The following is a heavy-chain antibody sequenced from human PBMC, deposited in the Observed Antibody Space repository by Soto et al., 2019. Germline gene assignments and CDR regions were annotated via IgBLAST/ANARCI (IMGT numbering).Heavy chain of an antibody. Sequence: GGSLRLSCAASGFTFSSYAVSWVRQAPGKGLEWVSAISGSGGSTYYADSVKGRFTISRDNSRDTLYLQMNSLRAEDTAVYYCAKEGRVTTGYYMDVWGKGTTVTVSS. D-gene: IGHD4-4*01. CDR3: AKEGRVTTGYYMDV. CDR1: GFTFSSYA. V-gene: IGHV3-23*01. J-gene: IGHJ6*03. CDR2: ISGSGGST.